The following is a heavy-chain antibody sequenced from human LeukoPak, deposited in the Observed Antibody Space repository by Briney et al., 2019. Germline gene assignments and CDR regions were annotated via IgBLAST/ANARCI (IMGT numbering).Heavy chain of an antibody. D-gene: IGHD3-10*01. CDR3: ASTYGSGSYFPYYYGMDV. Sequence: GASVKVSCKASGYTFTGYYMHWVRQAGGKGLEWMGWINPNSGGTNYAQKFQGRVTMTRDTSISTAYMELSRLRSDDTAVYYCASTYGSGSYFPYYYGMDVWGQGTTVTVSS. V-gene: IGHV1-2*02. CDR2: INPNSGGT. CDR1: GYTFTGYY. J-gene: IGHJ6*02.